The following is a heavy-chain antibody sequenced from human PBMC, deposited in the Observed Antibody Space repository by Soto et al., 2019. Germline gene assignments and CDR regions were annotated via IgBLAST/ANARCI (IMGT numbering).Heavy chain of an antibody. V-gene: IGHV1-46*01. CDR1: GYTFTSYY. D-gene: IGHD3-10*01. J-gene: IGHJ4*02. CDR3: ARDRRILLWFGELVENSAFDY. CDR2: INPSGGST. Sequence: GASVKVSCKASGYTFTSYYMHWVRQAPGQGLEWMGIINPSGGSTSYAQKFQGSVTMTRDTSTSTVYMELSSLRSEDTAVYYCARDRRILLWFGELVENSAFDYWGQGTLVPVSS.